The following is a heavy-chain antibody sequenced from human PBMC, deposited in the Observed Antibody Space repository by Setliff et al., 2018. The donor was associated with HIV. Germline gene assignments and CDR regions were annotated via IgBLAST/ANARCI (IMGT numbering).Heavy chain of an antibody. CDR1: GGSISTYY. Sequence: SETLSLTCTVSGGSISTYYWSWVRQPPGKGPEWIGYFYSGGSTSHNPSLDSRVTMSLDTSKNQFSLKLNSVTAADTAIYYCARGNYGFPVDWGQGTLVTASS. V-gene: IGHV4-59*01. CDR3: ARGNYGFPVD. D-gene: IGHD3-10*01. CDR2: FYSGGST. J-gene: IGHJ4*02.